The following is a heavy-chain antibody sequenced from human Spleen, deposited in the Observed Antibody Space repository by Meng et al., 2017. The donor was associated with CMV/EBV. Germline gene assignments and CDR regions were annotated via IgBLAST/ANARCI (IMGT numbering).Heavy chain of an antibody. J-gene: IGHJ4*02. CDR2: ISATGDNT. Sequence: EVQLMESGGDLVQPGGSLRLSCAASGSTFASYAMSWVRQAPGKGLEWVSGISATGDNTFYTDSVKGRFTISRDNAKNSVFLQMDSLRVEDTAMYYCARDGSAWSRDCWGQGSLVTVSS. D-gene: IGHD6-19*01. CDR1: GSTFASYA. CDR3: ARDGSAWSRDC. V-gene: IGHV3-23*01.